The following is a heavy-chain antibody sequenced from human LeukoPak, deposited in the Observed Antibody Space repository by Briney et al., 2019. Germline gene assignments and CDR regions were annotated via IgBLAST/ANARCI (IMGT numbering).Heavy chain of an antibody. Sequence: EGSLRLSCAASGFTVSSNYMSWVRQAPGKGLEWVSILYSGGDTYYADSVKGRFTISRDNSKNTLYLQMNSLRAEDTAVYFCARGHYYDSWGQGTLVTVSS. D-gene: IGHD3-22*01. V-gene: IGHV3-53*01. CDR3: ARGHYYDS. CDR1: GFTVSSNY. CDR2: LYSGGDT. J-gene: IGHJ4*02.